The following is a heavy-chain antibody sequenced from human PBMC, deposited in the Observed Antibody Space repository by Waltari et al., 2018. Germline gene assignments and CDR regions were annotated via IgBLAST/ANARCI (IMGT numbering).Heavy chain of an antibody. V-gene: IGHV1-2*02. CDR1: GYTFTDNY. Sequence: QVQLVQSGAEMKKPGASVKVSCKSSGYTFTDNYIHWVRQAPGQGFEWLGWINPNHRGTLYAQKFPDRVTMTRDTSVSTVYMELSRLTSDDTAVYYCGRSSGAAGNGWFFDLWGRGTLVTVSS. CDR2: INPNHRGT. CDR3: GRSSGAAGNGWFFDL. D-gene: IGHD6-13*01. J-gene: IGHJ2*01.